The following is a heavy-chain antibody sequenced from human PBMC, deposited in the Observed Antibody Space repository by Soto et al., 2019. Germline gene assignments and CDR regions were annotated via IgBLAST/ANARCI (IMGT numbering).Heavy chain of an antibody. D-gene: IGHD3-16*01. CDR1: GFTFSSYW. CDR3: ARAPYVRWGLGNPFDY. CDR2: INSDGSST. Sequence: PGGSLRLSCAASGFTFSSYWMHWVRQAPGKGLVWVSRINSDGSSTSYAESVKGRFTISRDNAKNTLYLQMNSLRAEDTAVFYCARAPYVRWGLGNPFDYWGQGTLVTVSS. J-gene: IGHJ4*02. V-gene: IGHV3-74*01.